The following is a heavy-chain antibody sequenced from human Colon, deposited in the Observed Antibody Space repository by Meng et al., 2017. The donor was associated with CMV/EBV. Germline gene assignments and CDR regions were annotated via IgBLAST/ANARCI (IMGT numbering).Heavy chain of an antibody. CDR3: VRSSGWSLFDY. CDR2: IRSDGSAT. Sequence: QVRLMRSGCGVKEPGAPVKASCKTSGYTFSDYYMHWVRQAPGQGLEWMGWIRSDGSATNYAQKFRGRVTMTRDASVSTAYMELSGLTSDDTAVYFCVRSSGWSLFDYWGPGALVTVSS. CDR1: GYTFSDYY. V-gene: IGHV1-2*02. J-gene: IGHJ4*02. D-gene: IGHD6-19*01.